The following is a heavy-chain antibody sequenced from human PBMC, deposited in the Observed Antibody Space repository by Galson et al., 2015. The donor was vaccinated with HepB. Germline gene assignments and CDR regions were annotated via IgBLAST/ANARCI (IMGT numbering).Heavy chain of an antibody. D-gene: IGHD4-23*01. CDR1: GFTFSSYA. Sequence: SLRLSCAASGFTFSSYAMHWVRQAPGKGLEYVSAISSNGGSTYYADSVKGRFTISRDNSKNTLYLQMSSLRAEDTAVYYCVKDPGGNYGYYYGMDVWGQGTTVTVSS. CDR2: ISSNGGST. J-gene: IGHJ6*02. CDR3: VKDPGGNYGYYYGMDV. V-gene: IGHV3-64D*06.